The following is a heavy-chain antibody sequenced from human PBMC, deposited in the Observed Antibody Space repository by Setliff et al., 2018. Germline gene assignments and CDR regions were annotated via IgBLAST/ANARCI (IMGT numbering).Heavy chain of an antibody. CDR1: GVSFSDYY. D-gene: IGHD3-3*01. V-gene: IGHV4-34*01. J-gene: IGHJ4*02. Sequence: PSETLSLTCTVYGVSFSDYYWGWVRQSPGKGLDWIGEINHSGTTNYDPSLEGRISISVDTSKRQFSLKVFSVTAADTAVYYCRFWSSYYKNDYWAQGTLVTVSS. CDR3: RFWSSYYKNDY. CDR2: INHSGTT.